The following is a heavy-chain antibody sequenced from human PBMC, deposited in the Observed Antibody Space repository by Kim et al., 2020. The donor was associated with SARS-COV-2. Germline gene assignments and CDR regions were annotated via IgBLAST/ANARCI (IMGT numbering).Heavy chain of an antibody. D-gene: IGHD1-20*01. CDR3: ARDHRGIGDFDY. Sequence: SETLSLTCTVSGGSISSYYWSWIRQPPGKGLEWIGYIYYSGSTNYNPSLKSRVTISVDTSKNQFSLKLSSVTAADTAVYYCARDHRGIGDFDYWGQGTLVTVSS. J-gene: IGHJ4*02. V-gene: IGHV4-59*13. CDR1: GGSISSYY. CDR2: IYYSGST.